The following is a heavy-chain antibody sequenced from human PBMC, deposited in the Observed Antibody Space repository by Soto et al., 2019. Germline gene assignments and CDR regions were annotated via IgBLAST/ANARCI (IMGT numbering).Heavy chain of an antibody. J-gene: IGHJ3*02. D-gene: IGHD2-2*01. CDR1: RGTFSSYA. V-gene: IGHV1-69*12. CDR2: IIPMFRTP. Sequence: QVQLVQSGAEVKKTGSSVKLSCKASRGTFSSYAFSWVRQAPRQGLEWMGGIIPMFRTPNYAQKFRDRVTITADESTTTLYMELTGLKSDDTALYFCASMPSVILNSYGFVTPFDIWGQGTMVTVSS. CDR3: ASMPSVILNSYGFVTPFDI.